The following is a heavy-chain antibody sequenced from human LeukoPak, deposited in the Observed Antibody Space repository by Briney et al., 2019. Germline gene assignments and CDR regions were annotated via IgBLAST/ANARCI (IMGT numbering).Heavy chain of an antibody. CDR1: GGSISSSSYY. CDR3: ARCGDYYDSSGYYYLFDY. CDR2: IYYSGST. J-gene: IGHJ4*02. Sequence: SETLSLTCTVSGGSISSSSYYWGWIRQPPGKGLEWIGSIYYSGSTYYNPSLKSRVTISVDTSKNQFSLKLSSVTAADTAVYYCARCGDYYDSSGYYYLFDYWGQGTLVTVSS. D-gene: IGHD3-22*01. V-gene: IGHV4-39*07.